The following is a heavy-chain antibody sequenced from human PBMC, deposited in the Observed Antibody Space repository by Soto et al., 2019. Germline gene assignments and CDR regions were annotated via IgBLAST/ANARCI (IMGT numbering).Heavy chain of an antibody. CDR2: ISGSGSNT. CDR3: ARDRATFDY. D-gene: IGHD1-26*01. J-gene: IGHJ4*02. CDR1: GFTFTSYA. V-gene: IGHV3-23*01. Sequence: LRLSCAASGFTFTSYAMSWVRLTPGKGLEWVSAISGSGSNTFYADSVRGRFTTSRDNSKNTVFLQMNNLRAEDTAVYFCARDRATFDYWGQGTRVTVSS.